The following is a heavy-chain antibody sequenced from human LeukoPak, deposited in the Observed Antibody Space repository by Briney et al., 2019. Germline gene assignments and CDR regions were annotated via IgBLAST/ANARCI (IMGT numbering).Heavy chain of an antibody. D-gene: IGHD2/OR15-2a*01. Sequence: GGSLRLSCAASGFTFSSYGMHWVRQAPGKGLEWVALIWYDGSNKYYTDSVRGRLTISRDNSKNTLYLQMNSLRAEDTAIYYCAREGPRGNSQFDYWGQGTLVTVSS. CDR2: IWYDGSNK. J-gene: IGHJ4*02. CDR3: AREGPRGNSQFDY. CDR1: GFTFSSYG. V-gene: IGHV3-33*01.